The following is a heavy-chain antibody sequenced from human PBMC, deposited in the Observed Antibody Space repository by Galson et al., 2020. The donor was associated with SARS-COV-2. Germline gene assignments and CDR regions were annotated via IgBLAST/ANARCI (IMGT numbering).Heavy chain of an antibody. CDR2: IYHSGST. Sequence: SETLSLTCAVSGYSISSGYYWGWIRQPPGKGLEWIGSIYHSGSTYYNPSLKSRVTISVDTSKNQFSLKLSSVTAADTAVYYYARHFPRIMITFGGVIVISPPDYWGQGTLVTVSS. V-gene: IGHV4-38-2*01. D-gene: IGHD3-16*02. CDR3: ARHFPRIMITFGGVIVISPPDY. J-gene: IGHJ4*02. CDR1: GYSISSGYY.